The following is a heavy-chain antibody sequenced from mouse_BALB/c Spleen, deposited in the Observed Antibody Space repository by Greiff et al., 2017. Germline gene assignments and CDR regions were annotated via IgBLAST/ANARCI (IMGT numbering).Heavy chain of an antibody. CDR1: GYTLTSYV. CDR3: ARSPPRGAMDY. CDR2: INPYNDGT. J-gene: IGHJ4*01. Sequence: EVQLQQSGPELVKPGASVKMSCKASGYTLTSYVMHWVKQKPGKGLEWIGYINPYNDGTKYNEKFKGKATLTSDKSSSTAYMELSSLTSEDSAVYYCARSPPRGAMDYWGQGTSVTVSS. V-gene: IGHV1-14*01.